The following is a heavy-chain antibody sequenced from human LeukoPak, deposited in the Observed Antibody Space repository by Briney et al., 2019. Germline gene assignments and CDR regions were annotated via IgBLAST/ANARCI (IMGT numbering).Heavy chain of an antibody. CDR2: INPNSGGT. CDR1: GYTFTGYY. CDR3: ARAENGDYAFDY. V-gene: IGHV1-2*06. Sequence: ASVKVSCKASGYTFTGYYIRWVRQAPGQGLEWMGRINPNSGGTNYAQKFQGRVTMTRDTSISTAYMELSRLRSDDTAVYYCARAENGDYAFDYWGQGTLVTVSS. J-gene: IGHJ4*02. D-gene: IGHD4-17*01.